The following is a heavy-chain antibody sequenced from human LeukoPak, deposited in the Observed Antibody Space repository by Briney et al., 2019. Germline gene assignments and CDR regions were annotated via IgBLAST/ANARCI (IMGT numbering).Heavy chain of an antibody. V-gene: IGHV4-59*08. Sequence: SETLSLTCTVSGGSISSYYWSWLRQPPGKGLEWIGYIYYSGSTNYNPSLKSRVTISVDTSKNQFSLKLSSVTAADTAVYYCARRRVDTAMDAFDYWGQGTPVTVSS. CDR3: ARRRVDTAMDAFDY. D-gene: IGHD5-18*01. CDR1: GGSISSYY. J-gene: IGHJ4*02. CDR2: IYYSGST.